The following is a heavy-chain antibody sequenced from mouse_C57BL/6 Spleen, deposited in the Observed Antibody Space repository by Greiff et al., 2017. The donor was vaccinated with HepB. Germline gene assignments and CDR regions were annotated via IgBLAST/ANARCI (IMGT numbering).Heavy chain of an antibody. CDR1: GFTFSDYY. CDR2: ISNGGGST. CDR3: ARQFDV. Sequence: EVQRVESGGGLVQPGGSLKLSCAASGFTFSDYYMYWVRQTPEKRLEWVAYISNGGGSTYYPDTVKGRFTISRDNAKNTLYLQMSRLKSEDTAMYYCARQFDVWGTGTTVTVSS. V-gene: IGHV5-12*01. J-gene: IGHJ1*03.